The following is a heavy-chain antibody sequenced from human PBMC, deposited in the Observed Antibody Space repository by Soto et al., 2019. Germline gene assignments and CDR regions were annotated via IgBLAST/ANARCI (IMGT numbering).Heavy chain of an antibody. V-gene: IGHV1-18*01. D-gene: IGHD6-19*01. Sequence: QVQLVQSGAEVKKPGASVKVSCKASGYTFTSYGISWVRQAPGQGLEWMGWISAYNGNTNYAQKLQGRVTMTTDTSTSTAYMELRSLRSDDTVVYYCARDKNTYSSGWPDVYWGQGTLVTVSS. CDR1: GYTFTSYG. CDR3: ARDKNTYSSGWPDVY. J-gene: IGHJ4*02. CDR2: ISAYNGNT.